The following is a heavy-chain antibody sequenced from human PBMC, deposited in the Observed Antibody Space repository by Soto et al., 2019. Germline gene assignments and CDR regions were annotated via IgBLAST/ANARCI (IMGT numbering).Heavy chain of an antibody. CDR2: IWYDGSNK. CDR3: PRGSPPDY. Sequence: QVQLVESGGGVVQPGRSLRLSCAASGFTFSSYGMHWVRQAPGKGLEWVTVIWYDGSNKHYADSVKGRFTISRDNSKNMVSLEMTSLRVEDTAVYYCPRGSPPDYWGQGTMVTVSS. J-gene: IGHJ4*02. V-gene: IGHV3-33*01. CDR1: GFTFSSYG.